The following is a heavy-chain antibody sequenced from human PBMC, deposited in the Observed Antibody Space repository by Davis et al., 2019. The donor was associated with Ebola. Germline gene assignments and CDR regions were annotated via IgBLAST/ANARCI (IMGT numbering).Heavy chain of an antibody. CDR2: ISGSGGST. V-gene: IGHV3-23*01. J-gene: IGHJ4*02. D-gene: IGHD3-22*01. CDR3: AKGQSSGYYYADY. CDR1: GFTFSDYY. Sequence: GESLKISCAASGFTFSDYYMSWVRQAPGKGLEWVSAISGSGGSTYYADSVKGRFTISRDNSKNTLYLQMNSLRAEDTAVYYCAKGQSSGYYYADYWGQGTLVTVSS.